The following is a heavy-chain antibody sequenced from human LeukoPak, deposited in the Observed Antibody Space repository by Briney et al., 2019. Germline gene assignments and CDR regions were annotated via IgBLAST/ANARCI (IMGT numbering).Heavy chain of an antibody. CDR2: IIPILGIA. D-gene: IGHD3-10*01. CDR1: GYTFTSYY. Sequence: SVKVSCKASGYTFTSYYMHWVRQAPGQGLEWMGRIIPILGIANYAQKFQGRVTITADKSTSTAYMELSSLRSEDTAVYYCARTGFGDNWFDPWGQGTLVTVSS. CDR3: ARTGFGDNWFDP. J-gene: IGHJ5*02. V-gene: IGHV1-69*02.